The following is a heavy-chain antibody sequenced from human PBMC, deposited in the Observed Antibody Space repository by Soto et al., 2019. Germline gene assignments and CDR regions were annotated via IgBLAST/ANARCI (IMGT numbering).Heavy chain of an antibody. Sequence: EVQLVESGGGLVQPGGSLRLSCAASGFTFSSYWMSWVRQAPGKGLEWVANIKQDGSEKYYVDSVKGRFTISRDNAKNSLYLQMNSLRAEDTAVYYCARPDYDFWSGPISYWGQGTLVTVSS. CDR2: IKQDGSEK. CDR1: GFTFSSYW. D-gene: IGHD3-3*01. V-gene: IGHV3-7*01. J-gene: IGHJ4*02. CDR3: ARPDYDFWSGPISY.